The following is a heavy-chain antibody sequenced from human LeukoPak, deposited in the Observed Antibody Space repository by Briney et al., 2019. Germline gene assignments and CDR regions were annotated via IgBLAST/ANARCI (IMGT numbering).Heavy chain of an antibody. D-gene: IGHD2-2*01. Sequence: TSETLPLTCAVYGGSFSGYYWSWLRQPPGKGLEWIGEINHSGSTNYNPSLKSRITISVDTSKNQFSLKLISVTAADTAVYYCARKPSIRGGFHWGQGTLVTVSS. CDR3: ARKPSIRGGFH. J-gene: IGHJ4*02. CDR1: GGSFSGYY. CDR2: INHSGST. V-gene: IGHV4-34*01.